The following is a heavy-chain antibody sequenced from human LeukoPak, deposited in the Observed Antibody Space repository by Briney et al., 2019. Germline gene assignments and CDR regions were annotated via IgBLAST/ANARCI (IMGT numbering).Heavy chain of an antibody. CDR1: GGSISTYY. CDR3: AREPGRPNWFDP. J-gene: IGHJ5*02. Sequence: MTSETLSLTCTVSGGSISTYYWSWIRQPPGKGLEWIGYIYYSGSTNYNPSLKSRVTISVDKSKNQFSLKLSSVTAADTAVYYCAREPGRPNWFDPWGQGTLVTVSS. V-gene: IGHV4-59*12. CDR2: IYYSGST.